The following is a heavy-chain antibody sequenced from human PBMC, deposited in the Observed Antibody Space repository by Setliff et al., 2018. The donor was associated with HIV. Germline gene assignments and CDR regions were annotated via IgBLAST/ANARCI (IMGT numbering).Heavy chain of an antibody. D-gene: IGHD1-1*01. V-gene: IGHV1-2*02. CDR2: INPNSGGT. J-gene: IGHJ6*03. CDR1: GYTFTGYY. Sequence: GASVKVSCKASGYTFTGYYLHWVRQAPGQGPEWMGWINPNSGGTNYAQKFQGRVTMTRATSISTAYMELSSLRSDDTAVYYCASAGLSSTPYYYYYYMDVWGKGTTVTVSS. CDR3: ASAGLSSTPYYYYYYMDV.